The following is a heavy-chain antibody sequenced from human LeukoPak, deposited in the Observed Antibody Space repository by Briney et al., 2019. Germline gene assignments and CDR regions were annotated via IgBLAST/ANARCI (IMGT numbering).Heavy chain of an antibody. Sequence: GASVKVSCKASGYTFTDYYIHWVRQAPGQGLEWMGWINPNSGGTNYAQKFQGRVTVTRDTSISTAYLDLSSLMFDDKSIYYCRRGGSLCSGTSCFLNWFDRWGQGTLVTVSS. J-gene: IGHJ5*02. CDR2: INPNSGGT. CDR1: GYTFTDYY. V-gene: IGHV1-2*02. CDR3: RRGGSLCSGTSCFLNWFDR. D-gene: IGHD2-2*01.